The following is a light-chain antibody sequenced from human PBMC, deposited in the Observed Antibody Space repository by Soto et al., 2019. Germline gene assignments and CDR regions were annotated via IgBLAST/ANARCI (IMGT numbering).Light chain of an antibody. Sequence: QSALTQPASVSGSPGQSITISCTGTSSDVGDYNYVSWYQQHPGKAPKLMIYEVSNRPSGVSNRFSGSKSGNTASLTISGLQAEDEAEYYCCSYVGATTYVFGSGTKLTVL. J-gene: IGLJ1*01. V-gene: IGLV2-14*01. CDR3: CSYVGATTYV. CDR1: SSDVGDYNY. CDR2: EVS.